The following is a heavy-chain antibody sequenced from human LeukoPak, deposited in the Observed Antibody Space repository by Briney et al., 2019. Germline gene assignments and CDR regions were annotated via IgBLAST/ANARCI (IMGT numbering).Heavy chain of an antibody. CDR1: GYTFTGYY. V-gene: IGHV1-2*02. Sequence: ASVKVSCKASGYTFTGYYMHWVRQAPGQGLEWMGWVNTHTGATNYAQKFQGAVTMTRDTSISTAHMELSRPRSDDTAMYYCARSGRGHVYGFFDYWGQGTLVTVSS. J-gene: IGHJ4*02. CDR2: VNTHTGAT. D-gene: IGHD3-10*01. CDR3: ARSGRGHVYGFFDY.